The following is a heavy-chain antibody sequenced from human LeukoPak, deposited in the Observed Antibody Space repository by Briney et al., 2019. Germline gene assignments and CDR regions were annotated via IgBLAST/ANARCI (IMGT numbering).Heavy chain of an antibody. Sequence: PGGSLRLSCAASGFTFSDYTMSWVRQAPGKGLEWVSSISPSTSYIYYADSLKGRFTISRDNAKNSLYLQMNSLTAEDTAIYYCAKEGQLSSFDYWGQGTLVTVSS. D-gene: IGHD5-18*01. V-gene: IGHV3-21*01. CDR3: AKEGQLSSFDY. CDR1: GFTFSDYT. CDR2: ISPSTSYI. J-gene: IGHJ4*02.